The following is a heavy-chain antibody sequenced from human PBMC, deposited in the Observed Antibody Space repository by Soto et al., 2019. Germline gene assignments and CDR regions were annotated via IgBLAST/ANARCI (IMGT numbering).Heavy chain of an antibody. V-gene: IGHV4-31*03. CDR3: ARADWNDGGIWFDP. CDR2: IYYSGST. J-gene: IGHJ5*02. Sequence: QVQLQESGPGLVKPSQTLSLTCTVSCVSISSGGYYWSWIRQHPGKGLEWIGYIYYSGSTYYNPSLKSRVTTSVDTSKNQFSLKLSPVTAADTAVYYCARADWNDGGIWFDPWGQRTLVTVSS. D-gene: IGHD1-1*01. CDR1: CVSISSGGYY.